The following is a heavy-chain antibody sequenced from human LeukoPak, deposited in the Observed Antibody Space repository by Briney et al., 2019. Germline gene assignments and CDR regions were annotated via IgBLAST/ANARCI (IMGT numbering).Heavy chain of an antibody. D-gene: IGHD3-3*01. CDR2: INHSGST. Sequence: SETLSLTCAVYGGSFSGYYWSWIRQPPGKGLEWIGEINHSGSTNYNPSLKSRVTISVDTSKNQFSLKLSSVTAADTAVYYCARAARLEYDFWSGHPHRPHWFDPWGQGTLVTVSS. V-gene: IGHV4-34*01. J-gene: IGHJ5*02. CDR1: GGSFSGYY. CDR3: ARAARLEYDFWSGHPHRPHWFDP.